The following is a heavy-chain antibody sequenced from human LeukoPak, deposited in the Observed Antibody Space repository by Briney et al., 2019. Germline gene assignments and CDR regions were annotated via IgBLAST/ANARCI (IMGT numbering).Heavy chain of an antibody. V-gene: IGHV4-59*08. CDR2: IYHSGST. CDR1: GGSISPFY. Sequence: SETLSLTCTVSGGSISPFYWSWIRQPPGKGLEWIGYIYHSGSTNYNPSLESRVTMSVDTSKNQFSLRLSSVTAADTAVYYCARSSYGNDAFDFWGQGTMVTVSS. D-gene: IGHD3-10*01. CDR3: ARSSYGNDAFDF. J-gene: IGHJ3*01.